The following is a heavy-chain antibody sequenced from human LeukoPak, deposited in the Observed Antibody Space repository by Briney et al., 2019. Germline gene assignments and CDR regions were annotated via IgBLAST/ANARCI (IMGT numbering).Heavy chain of an antibody. CDR1: GFTFSSYG. D-gene: IGHD1-26*01. CDR3: ARNHGGSYFSYNFDY. V-gene: IGHV3-30*02. J-gene: IGHJ4*02. CDR2: IRYDGSNK. Sequence: PGGSLRLSCAASGFTFSSYGMHWVRQAPGKGLEWVAFIRYDGSNKYYADSVKGRFTISRDNSKNTLYLQMNSLRAEDTAVYYCARNHGGSYFSYNFDYRGQGTLVTVSS.